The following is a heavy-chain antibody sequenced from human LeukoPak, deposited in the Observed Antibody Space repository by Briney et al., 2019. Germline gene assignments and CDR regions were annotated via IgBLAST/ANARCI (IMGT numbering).Heavy chain of an antibody. J-gene: IGHJ5*02. CDR1: GGSISSSSYY. Sequence: PSETLSLTCTVSGGSISSSSYYWGWIRQPPGKGLEWIGSIYYSGSTYCNPSLKSRVTISVDTSKNQFSLKLSSVTAADTAVYYCARHGELGYCSSTSCYWSDPWGQGTLVTVSS. CDR3: ARHGELGYCSSTSCYWSDP. D-gene: IGHD2-2*01. CDR2: IYYSGST. V-gene: IGHV4-39*01.